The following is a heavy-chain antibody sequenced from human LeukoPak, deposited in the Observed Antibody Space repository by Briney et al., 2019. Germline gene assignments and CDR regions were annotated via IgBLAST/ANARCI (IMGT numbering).Heavy chain of an antibody. V-gene: IGHV3-11*04. CDR2: ISSSGSTI. CDR3: VRVGYSYGYWSLFFDY. D-gene: IGHD5-18*01. J-gene: IGHJ4*02. Sequence: PGGSLRLSCAASGFTFSDYYMSWIRQAPGKGLEWVSYISSSGSTIYYADSVKGRFTISRDNAKNSLYLQMNSLRAEDTAVYYCVRVGYSYGYWSLFFDYWGQGTLVTVSS. CDR1: GFTFSDYY.